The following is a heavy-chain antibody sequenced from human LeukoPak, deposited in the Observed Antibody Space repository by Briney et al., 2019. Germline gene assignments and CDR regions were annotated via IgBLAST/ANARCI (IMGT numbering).Heavy chain of an antibody. J-gene: IGHJ4*02. D-gene: IGHD6-25*01. CDR3: ARDPQRGAPDYFDS. CDR1: GFTFRTSP. V-gene: IGHV3-30*04. CDR2: ISYDGKIK. Sequence: GGSLRLSCAASGFTFRTSPMHWVRQAPGKGLEWVAVISYDGKIKVHADSVKGRFTISRDIAKNMLYLEMNSLRTEDTAVYYCARDPQRGAPDYFDSWGEGTLVSVSS.